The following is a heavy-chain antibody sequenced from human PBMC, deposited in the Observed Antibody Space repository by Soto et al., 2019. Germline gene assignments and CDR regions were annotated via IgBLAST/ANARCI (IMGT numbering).Heavy chain of an antibody. J-gene: IGHJ4*02. CDR3: ARDPNYVDTDPNYYFDY. CDR1: GFTFSSYA. Sequence: GGSLRLSCAASGFTFSSYAMHWVRQAPGKGLEWVAVISYDGSNKYYADSVKGRFTISRDNSKNTLYLQMNSLRAEDTAVYYCARDPNYVDTDPNYYFDYWGQGTLVTVSS. CDR2: ISYDGSNK. V-gene: IGHV3-30-3*01. D-gene: IGHD5-18*01.